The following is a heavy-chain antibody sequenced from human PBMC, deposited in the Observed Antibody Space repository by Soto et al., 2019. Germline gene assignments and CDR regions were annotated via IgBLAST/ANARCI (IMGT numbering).Heavy chain of an antibody. CDR3: ARLSAGWLDP. CDR2: SGST. Sequence: QVQLQESGPGLVKPSETLSLTCTVSGGYVSSYYWSWIRQPPGKCLEWIGYSGSTNYNPSLKSRVTISVDTSKTQFSLNLSSVTAADTAVYYCARLSAGWLDPWGQGTLVNVAS. CDR1: GGYVSSYY. J-gene: IGHJ5*02. D-gene: IGHD6-19*01. V-gene: IGHV4-59*02.